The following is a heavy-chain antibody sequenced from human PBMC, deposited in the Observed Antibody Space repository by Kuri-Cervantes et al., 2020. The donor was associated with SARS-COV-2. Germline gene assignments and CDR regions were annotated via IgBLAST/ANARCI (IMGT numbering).Heavy chain of an antibody. CDR1: GGSISSYY. CDR2: IYYSGGT. CDR3: ARVVVWSGYYFDY. Sequence: ESLKISCTVSGGSISSYYWSWIRQPPGKGLEWIGYIYYSGGTNYNPSLKSRVTISVDTSKNQFSLKLSSVTAADTAVYYCARVVVWSGYYFDYWGQGTLVTVSS. J-gene: IGHJ4*02. D-gene: IGHD3-3*01. V-gene: IGHV4-59*01.